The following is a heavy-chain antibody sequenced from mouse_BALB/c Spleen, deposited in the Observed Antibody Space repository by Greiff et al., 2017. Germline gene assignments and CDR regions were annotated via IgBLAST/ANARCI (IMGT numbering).Heavy chain of an antibody. CDR3: ARSFPGNYFDY. CDR2: ISSGSSTI. V-gene: IGHV5-17*02. J-gene: IGHJ2*01. Sequence: EVKLVESGGGLVQPGGSRKLSCAASGFTFSSFGMHWVRQAPEKGLEWVAYISSGSSTIYYADTVKGRFTISRDNPKNTLFLQMTSLRSEDTAMYYCARSFPGNYFDYWGQGTTLTVSS. CDR1: GFTFSSFG.